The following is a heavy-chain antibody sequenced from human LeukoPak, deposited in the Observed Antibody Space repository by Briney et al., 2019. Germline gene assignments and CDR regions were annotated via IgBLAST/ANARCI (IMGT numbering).Heavy chain of an antibody. Sequence: PGGFLRLSCAASGFTFSSYWMSWVRQAPGKGLEWVANIKQDGSEKYYVDSVKGRFTISRDNAKNSLYLQMNSLRAEDTAVYYCARDFDCSSTSCYGIPDYWGQGTLVTVSS. D-gene: IGHD2-2*01. CDR2: IKQDGSEK. V-gene: IGHV3-7*01. CDR1: GFTFSSYW. J-gene: IGHJ4*02. CDR3: ARDFDCSSTSCYGIPDY.